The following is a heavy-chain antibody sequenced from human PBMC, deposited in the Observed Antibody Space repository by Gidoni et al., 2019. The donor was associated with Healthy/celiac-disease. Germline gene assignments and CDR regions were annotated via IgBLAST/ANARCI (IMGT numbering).Heavy chain of an antibody. D-gene: IGHD4-17*01. Sequence: EVQLMESGGGLVLPGRSLRLACTASGSTFGAYAMSWVRQAPGKGLEWVGFIRSKAYGGTTEYAASVKGRFTSSRDDSKSIAYLQMNSLKTEDTAVYYCTRTYGVTGYFDYWGQGTLVTVSS. CDR2: IRSKAYGGTT. J-gene: IGHJ4*02. CDR3: TRTYGVTGYFDY. CDR1: GSTFGAYA. V-gene: IGHV3-49*04.